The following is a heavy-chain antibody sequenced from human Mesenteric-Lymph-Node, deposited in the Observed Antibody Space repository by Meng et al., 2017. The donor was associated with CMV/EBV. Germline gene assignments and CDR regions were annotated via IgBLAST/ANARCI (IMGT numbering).Heavy chain of an antibody. CDR1: GSTVSSNY. Sequence: GESLKISCAASGSTVSSNYMSWVRQAPGKGLEWVSVIYSGSSTYYADSVKGRFTISRDNAKNTLYLQMNSLRAEDTAVYYCARAKRVDPSDFWSGYDAFDIWGQGTMVTVSS. D-gene: IGHD3-3*01. CDR3: ARAKRVDPSDFWSGYDAFDI. J-gene: IGHJ3*02. CDR2: IYSGSST. V-gene: IGHV3-66*01.